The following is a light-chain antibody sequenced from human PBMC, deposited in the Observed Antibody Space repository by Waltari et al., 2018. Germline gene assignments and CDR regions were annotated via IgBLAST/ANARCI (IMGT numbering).Light chain of an antibody. CDR1: QGISSS. V-gene: IGKV1-9*01. CDR3: QQLSTYPLT. Sequence: DLQLTQSPSFLSVSLRDKVTTTCRASQGISSSLAWYQQKPGKAPKLLVYAASSLQSGVPSRFSGSGSGTEFTLTISSLQPEDFASYYCQQLSTYPLTIGGGTKVEIK. J-gene: IGKJ4*01. CDR2: AAS.